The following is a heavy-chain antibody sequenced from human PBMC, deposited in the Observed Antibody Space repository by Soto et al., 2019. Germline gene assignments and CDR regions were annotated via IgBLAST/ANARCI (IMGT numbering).Heavy chain of an antibody. CDR3: ARGSYYYPGYYFDY. D-gene: IGHD3-22*01. Sequence: GGSLRLSCAASGFTFSSYGMHWVRQAPGKGLEWVAVIWYDGSNKYYADSVKGRFTISRDNSKNTLYLQMNSLRAEDTAVYYCARGSYYYPGYYFDYWGQGTLVTVSS. J-gene: IGHJ4*02. V-gene: IGHV3-33*01. CDR1: GFTFSSYG. CDR2: IWYDGSNK.